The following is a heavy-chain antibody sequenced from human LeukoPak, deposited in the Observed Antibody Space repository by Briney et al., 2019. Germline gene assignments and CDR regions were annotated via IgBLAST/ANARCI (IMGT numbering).Heavy chain of an antibody. CDR3: ARGRPACYFDY. V-gene: IGHV3-74*01. CDR1: GFTFSSYW. CDR2: INSDGSST. J-gene: IGHJ4*02. Sequence: GGSLRLSCAASGFTFSSYWMHWVRQAPGKGLVWVSRINSDGSSTTYADSVKGRFTISRDNAKNTLYLQMNSLRAEDTAVYYCARGRPACYFDYWGQGTLVTVSS.